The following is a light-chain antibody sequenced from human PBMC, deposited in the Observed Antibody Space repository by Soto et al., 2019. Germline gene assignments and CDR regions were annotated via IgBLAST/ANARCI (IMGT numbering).Light chain of an antibody. CDR1: QGISSY. CDR3: QQYYSYPPIT. J-gene: IGKJ5*01. Sequence: AIRMTQSPSSFSASTGDRVTITCRASQGISSYLAWYQQKPGKALKLLIYAASTLQSGVPSRFSGSGSGTDFTLTISCLQSEDFATYYCQQYYSYPPITFGQGTRLEIK. V-gene: IGKV1-8*01. CDR2: AAS.